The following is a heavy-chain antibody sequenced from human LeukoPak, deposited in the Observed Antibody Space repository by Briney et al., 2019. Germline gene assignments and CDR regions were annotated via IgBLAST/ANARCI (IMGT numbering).Heavy chain of an antibody. CDR3: ARETTAPYRHFDY. J-gene: IGHJ4*02. CDR2: IYSDGTT. D-gene: IGHD4-11*01. CDR1: GFTVTNNY. V-gene: IGHV3-66*01. Sequence: GGSLRLSCAASGFTVTNNYMSWVRQAPGKGLEWVSVIYSDGTTYYADSVKGRFTIYRDNSKNTLYLQMNSLRAEDTAVYYCARETTAPYRHFDYWGQGTLVTASS.